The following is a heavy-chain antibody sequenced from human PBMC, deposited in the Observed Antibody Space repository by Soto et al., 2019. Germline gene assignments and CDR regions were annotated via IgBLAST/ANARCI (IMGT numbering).Heavy chain of an antibody. D-gene: IGHD6-19*01. Sequence: PGESLKISCMASGYTFTSYGISWVRQAPGQGLEWMGWISAYNGNTNYTQKLQGRVTMTTDTSTSTAYMELRSLRSDDTAVYYCARDLSSSGWYNYWGQGTLVTVSS. V-gene: IGHV1-18*04. J-gene: IGHJ4*02. CDR3: ARDLSSSGWYNY. CDR1: GYTFTSYG. CDR2: ISAYNGNT.